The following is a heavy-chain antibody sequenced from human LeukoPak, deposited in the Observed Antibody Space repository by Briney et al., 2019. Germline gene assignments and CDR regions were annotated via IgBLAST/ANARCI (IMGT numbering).Heavy chain of an antibody. CDR2: INPSSGGT. D-gene: IGHD1-26*01. Sequence: GASVKVSCKASGYTFTGYYMHWVRQAPGQGLEWMGWINPSSGGTNYAQKFQGRVTMTRDTSISTAYMELSRLRSDDTAVYYCARARVGASFFDYWGQGTLVTVSS. V-gene: IGHV1-2*02. CDR1: GYTFTGYY. CDR3: ARARVGASFFDY. J-gene: IGHJ4*02.